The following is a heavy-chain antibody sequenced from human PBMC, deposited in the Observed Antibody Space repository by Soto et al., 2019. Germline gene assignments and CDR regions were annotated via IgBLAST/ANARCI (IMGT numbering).Heavy chain of an antibody. CDR2: IYHSGST. CDR3: ARDAPYCSGGSCYGAFDI. J-gene: IGHJ3*02. Sequence: QLQLQESGSGLVKPSQTLSLTCAVSGGSISSGGYSWSWIRQPPGKGLEWIGYIYHSGSTYYNPSLKSRVTISVDRSQNQFSLKLSSVTAADPAVYYWARDAPYCSGGSCYGAFDIWGQGTMVTVSS. V-gene: IGHV4-30-2*01. CDR1: GGSISSGGYS. D-gene: IGHD2-15*01.